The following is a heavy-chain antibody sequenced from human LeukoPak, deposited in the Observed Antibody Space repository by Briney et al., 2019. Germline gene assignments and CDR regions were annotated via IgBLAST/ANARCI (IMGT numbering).Heavy chain of an antibody. V-gene: IGHV1-2*02. J-gene: IGHJ4*02. CDR1: GYTFAGYY. D-gene: IGHD6-19*01. CDR3: ARGVLAIAVAVHFDY. Sequence: ASVKFSCKASGYTFAGYYMHWVRQAPGQGLEWMGWIKRNSGGTNYAQKFQGRVTMTRDTSNSTAYMEQSRLRSDDTAVYYCARGVLAIAVAVHFDYWGQGTLVTVSS. CDR2: IKRNSGGT.